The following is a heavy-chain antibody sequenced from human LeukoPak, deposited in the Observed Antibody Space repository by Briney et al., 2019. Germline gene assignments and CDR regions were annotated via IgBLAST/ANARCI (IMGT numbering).Heavy chain of an antibody. CDR2: ISAYNGNT. D-gene: IGHD3-3*01. V-gene: IGHV1-18*04. Sequence: ASVKVSCKASGYTFTGYYMHWVRQAPGQGLEWMGWISAYNGNTNYAQKLQGRVTMTTDTSTSTAYMELRSLRSDDTAVYYRARDSLQEGILVIFGVVIGSHDAFDIWGQGTMVTVSS. J-gene: IGHJ3*02. CDR1: GYTFTGYY. CDR3: ARDSLQEGILVIFGVVIGSHDAFDI.